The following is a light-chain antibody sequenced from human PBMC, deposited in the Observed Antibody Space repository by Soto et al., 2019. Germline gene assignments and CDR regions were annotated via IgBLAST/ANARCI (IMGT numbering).Light chain of an antibody. CDR3: QQYDNLPIT. V-gene: IGKV1-33*01. CDR2: DAS. Sequence: DIQMTQSPSSLSASVGDRVTITCQASQDISNYLNWYQQKPGKAPKLLIYDASNLETGVPSRFSGSGSGNDFTLTISSLQPEDIATYYCQQYDNLPITFGQGTRLEIK. CDR1: QDISNY. J-gene: IGKJ5*01.